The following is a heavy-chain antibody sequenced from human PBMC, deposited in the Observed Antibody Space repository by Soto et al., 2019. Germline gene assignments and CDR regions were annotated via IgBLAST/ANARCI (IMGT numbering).Heavy chain of an antibody. Sequence: QVQLVESGGGVVQPGRSLRLSCAASGFTFSSYGMHWVRQAPGKGLEWVAVISYDGSNKYYAYSVKGLFTISRDNSKNTLYLQMNSLGAEDTGVYYGAKDRALLRFLEWLLDDAFDIWGQGTMVTVSS. CDR1: GFTFSSYG. J-gene: IGHJ3*02. V-gene: IGHV3-30*18. CDR2: ISYDGSNK. CDR3: AKDRALLRFLEWLLDDAFDI. D-gene: IGHD3-3*01.